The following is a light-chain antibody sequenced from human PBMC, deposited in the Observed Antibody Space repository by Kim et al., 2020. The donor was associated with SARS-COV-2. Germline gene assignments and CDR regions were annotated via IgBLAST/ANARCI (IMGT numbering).Light chain of an antibody. Sequence: QSVLTQPASVSGSPGQSITISCTGASSDIVSWYQHHPGEAHKLIIFEVNKRPSQISNRFSGSKSGNTASLTIAGLQAEDEANYYCCSYEGTVVFGGG. CDR1: SSDI. V-gene: IGLV2-23*02. CDR3: CSYEGTVV. CDR2: EVN. J-gene: IGLJ2*01.